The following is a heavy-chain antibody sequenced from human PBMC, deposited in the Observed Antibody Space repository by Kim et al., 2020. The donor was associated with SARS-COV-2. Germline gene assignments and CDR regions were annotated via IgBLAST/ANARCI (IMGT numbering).Heavy chain of an antibody. CDR2: IRSSGGST. V-gene: IGHV3-23*01. CDR1: GFTFNNYA. J-gene: IGHJ1*01. D-gene: IGHD6-19*01. Sequence: GGSLRLSCAASGFTFNNYAMSWVRQAPGKGLEWVSGIRSSGGSTMCADSVKGRFSISRDNSKNTLYLQMDSLRAEDTAVYYRAKVTSGSSGWFEYFQHCGQGTRVTVSS. CDR3: AKVTSGSSGWFEYFQH.